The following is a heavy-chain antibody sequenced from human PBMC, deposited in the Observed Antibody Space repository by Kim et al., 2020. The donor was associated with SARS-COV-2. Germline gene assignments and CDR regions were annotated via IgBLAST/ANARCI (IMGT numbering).Heavy chain of an antibody. CDR2: ISAYNGNT. J-gene: IGHJ6*02. CDR3: ARDRPYYYGSGSNPYGMDV. D-gene: IGHD3-10*01. Sequence: ASVKVSCKASGYTFTSYGISWVRQAPGQGLEWMGWISAYNGNTNYAQKLQGRVTMTTDTSTSTAYMELRSLRSDDTAVYYCARDRPYYYGSGSNPYGMDVWGQGTTVTVSS. V-gene: IGHV1-18*04. CDR1: GYTFTSYG.